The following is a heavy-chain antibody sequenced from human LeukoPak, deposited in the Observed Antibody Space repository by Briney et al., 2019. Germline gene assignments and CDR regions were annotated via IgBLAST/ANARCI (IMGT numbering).Heavy chain of an antibody. CDR3: ARENRYYFDY. J-gene: IGHJ4*02. CDR2: IYSGGST. V-gene: IGHV3-66*01. CDR1: GFTVSSNY. D-gene: IGHD2/OR15-2a*01. Sequence: GGSLRLSCAASGFTVSSNYTSWVRQAPGKGLEWVSVIYSGGSTYYADSVKGRFTISRDNSKNTLYLQMNSLRAEDTAVYYCARENRYYFDYWGQGTLVTVSS.